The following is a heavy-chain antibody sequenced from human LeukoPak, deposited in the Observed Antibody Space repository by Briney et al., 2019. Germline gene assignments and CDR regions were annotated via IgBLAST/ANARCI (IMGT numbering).Heavy chain of an antibody. D-gene: IGHD1-26*01. V-gene: IGHV3-74*01. CDR2: INSDGSST. J-gene: IGHJ4*02. CDR3: ARDPWGIGPAFDY. CDR1: GFTFSDYW. Sequence: PGGSLRLSCAASGFTFSDYWMHWVRQDPGKGLVWVSRINSDGSSTSYADSVKGRFTISRDNAKNTLYLQMNSLRDDDTAVYHCARDPWGIGPAFDYWGQGTLVTVSS.